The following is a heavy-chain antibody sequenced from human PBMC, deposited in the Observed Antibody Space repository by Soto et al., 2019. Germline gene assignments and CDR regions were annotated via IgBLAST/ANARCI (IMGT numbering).Heavy chain of an antibody. CDR2: IWYDGSNK. CDR3: ARAAREAAAGNDY. D-gene: IGHD6-13*01. CDR1: GFTFSSYG. Sequence: GGSLRLSCAASGFTFSSYGMHWVRQAPGKGLEWVAVIWYDGSNKYYADSMKGRFTISRDNSKNTLYLQMNSLRAEDTAVYYCARAAREAAAGNDYWGQGTLVTVSS. V-gene: IGHV3-33*01. J-gene: IGHJ4*02.